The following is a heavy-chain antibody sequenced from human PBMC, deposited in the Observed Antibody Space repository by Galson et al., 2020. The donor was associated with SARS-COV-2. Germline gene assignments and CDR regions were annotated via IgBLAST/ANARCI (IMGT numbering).Heavy chain of an antibody. Sequence: GGSLRLSCAASGFTFSSYGMHWVRQAPGKGLEWVAVISYDGSNKYYADSVKGRFTISRDNSKNTLYLQMNSLRAEDTAVYYCAKDRAGYDFWSGYFLPDYYYGMDVWGQGTTVTVSS. CDR3: AKDRAGYDFWSGYFLPDYYYGMDV. V-gene: IGHV3-30*18. D-gene: IGHD3-3*01. CDR2: ISYDGSNK. CDR1: GFTFSSYG. J-gene: IGHJ6*02.